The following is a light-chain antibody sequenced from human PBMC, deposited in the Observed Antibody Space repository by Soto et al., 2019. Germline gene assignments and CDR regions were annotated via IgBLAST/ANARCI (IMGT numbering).Light chain of an antibody. CDR2: GNN. CDR3: QSYDSGLSVSKG. V-gene: IGLV1-40*01. Sequence: QSVLTQPPSVSGAPGQKSTISCTGSSSNIGEGYDVHWYQQVPGAGPKLLIYGNNNRPSGVPDRFSGSKSGTSASLAITGLQAEDEADYYCQSYDSGLSVSKGFGGGTKLTVL. CDR1: SSNIGEGYD. J-gene: IGLJ2*01.